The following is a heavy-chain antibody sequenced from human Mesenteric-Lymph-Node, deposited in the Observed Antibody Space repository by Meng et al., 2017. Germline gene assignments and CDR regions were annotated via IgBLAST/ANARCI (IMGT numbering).Heavy chain of an antibody. V-gene: IGHV3-23*01. Sequence: GGSLRLSCAASGFRFSAFSMAWVRQAPGKGLEWVSTIDDVGGDTTYADSVKGRFTISRDNAKNTVYLQMNGLRVEDTAVYYCAKDGEGIGTDYYDSWGQGTRVTVSS. CDR1: GFRFSAFS. CDR2: IDDVGGDT. D-gene: IGHD6-13*01. CDR3: AKDGEGIGTDYYDS. J-gene: IGHJ4*01.